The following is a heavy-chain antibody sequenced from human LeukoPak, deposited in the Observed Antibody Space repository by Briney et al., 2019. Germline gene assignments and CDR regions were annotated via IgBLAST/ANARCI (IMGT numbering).Heavy chain of an antibody. Sequence: YPGGSLRLSCAASGFTFSNAWMGWVRQAPGKGLEWVGRIKRKGDDGTIDYAAPVKGKLTISRDDSKNTLYLQMNSLKSEDTAVYYCTAGTGRSDFDYWGQGTLVTVSS. CDR2: IKRKGDDGTI. CDR1: GFTFSNAW. J-gene: IGHJ4*02. D-gene: IGHD3/OR15-3a*01. V-gene: IGHV3-15*01. CDR3: TAGTGRSDFDY.